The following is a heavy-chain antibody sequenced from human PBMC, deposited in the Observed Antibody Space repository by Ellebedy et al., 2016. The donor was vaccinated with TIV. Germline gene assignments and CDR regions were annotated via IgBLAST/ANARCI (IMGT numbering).Heavy chain of an antibody. J-gene: IGHJ1*01. Sequence: SVKVSCXASGGTFSSYAISWVRQAPGQGLEWMGGIIPIFGTANYAQKFQGRVTITADESTSTAYMELSSLRSEDTAVYYCARGPRGYYDSSGYYGAQYFQHWGQGTLVTVSS. CDR1: GGTFSSYA. V-gene: IGHV1-69*13. CDR2: IIPIFGTA. D-gene: IGHD3-22*01. CDR3: ARGPRGYYDSSGYYGAQYFQH.